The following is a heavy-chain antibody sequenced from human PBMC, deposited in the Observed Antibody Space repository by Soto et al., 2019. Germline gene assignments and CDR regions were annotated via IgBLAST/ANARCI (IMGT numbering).Heavy chain of an antibody. CDR2: ISGSGGST. Sequence: EVQLLESGGGLVQPGGSLRLSCAASGFTFSSYAMSWVRQAPGKGLEWVSAISGSGGSTYYADSVKGRFTISRDNSKNTRYLQMNSLRAEGTAVYDCARRSSGGYFDYWGQGTLVTVSS. J-gene: IGHJ4*02. CDR3: ARRSSGGYFDY. V-gene: IGHV3-23*01. CDR1: GFTFSSYA. D-gene: IGHD6-19*01.